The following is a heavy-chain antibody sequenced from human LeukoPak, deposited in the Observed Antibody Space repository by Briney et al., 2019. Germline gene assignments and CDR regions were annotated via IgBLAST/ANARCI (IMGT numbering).Heavy chain of an antibody. CDR2: ISPSGGTT. Sequence: GGSLRLSCAASGFTFSNYAMSWVRQAPGKGLEWVSSISPSGGTTYYADAVKGRFTMSRDNSKKTVYVEMGSLRADDTAVYYCAKLIAVIAGAIDYWGQGTLVTVSS. CDR1: GFTFSNYA. D-gene: IGHD2-2*01. CDR3: AKLIAVIAGAIDY. V-gene: IGHV3-23*01. J-gene: IGHJ4*02.